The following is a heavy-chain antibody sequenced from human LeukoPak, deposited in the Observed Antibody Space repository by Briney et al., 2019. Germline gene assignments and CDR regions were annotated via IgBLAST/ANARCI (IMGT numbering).Heavy chain of an antibody. CDR3: AGERNYDFWSGYFDY. V-gene: IGHV4-4*07. CDR1: GGSISSYY. Sequence: SETLSLTCTVSGGSISSYYWSWIRQPAGKGLEWIGRIYTSGSTNYNPSLKSRVTMSVDTSKNQFSLKLSSVTAADTAVYYCAGERNYDFWSGYFDYWGQGTLVTVSS. D-gene: IGHD3-3*01. CDR2: IYTSGST. J-gene: IGHJ4*02.